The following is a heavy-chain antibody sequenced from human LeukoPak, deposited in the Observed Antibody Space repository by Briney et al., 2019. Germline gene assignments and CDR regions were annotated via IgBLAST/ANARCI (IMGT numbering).Heavy chain of an antibody. CDR2: IKQDGSEK. CDR3: ARVAHYYYMDV. Sequence: GGSLRLSCAGSVFTFSSYSMSWVRQAPGKGLEWVANIKQDGSEKYYVDSVKGRFTISRDNAKNSLYLQMNSLRAEDTAVYYCARVAHYYYMDVWGKGTTVTISS. V-gene: IGHV3-7*01. CDR1: VFTFSSYS. J-gene: IGHJ6*03.